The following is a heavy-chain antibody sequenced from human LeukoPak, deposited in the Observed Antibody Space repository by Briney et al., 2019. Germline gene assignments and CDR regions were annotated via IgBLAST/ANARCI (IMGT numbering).Heavy chain of an antibody. D-gene: IGHD2-15*01. J-gene: IGHJ5*02. CDR1: GGSISSGNYY. Sequence: SETLSLTCTVSGGSISSGNYYWSWIRQPAGKGLEWIGRFYTSGSTNYNPSLKSRVNISVDTSKNQFSLKLSSVTAADTAVYYCARDKGCSGGSCYSNWFDPWGQGTLVTVSS. CDR2: FYTSGST. V-gene: IGHV4-61*02. CDR3: ARDKGCSGGSCYSNWFDP.